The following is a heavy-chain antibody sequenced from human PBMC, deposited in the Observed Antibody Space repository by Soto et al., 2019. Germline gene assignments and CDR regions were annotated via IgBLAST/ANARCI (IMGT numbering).Heavy chain of an antibody. CDR3: ARDYSSSWYWYFAL. J-gene: IGHJ2*01. Sequence: QVQLVQSGAEVKKPGASVKVSCKASGYTFTSYGISWVRQAPGQGLEWMGWISAYNGNTNYAQKPQGRVTSTTDTSTSTAYMAVRSLRSNDTAVYYCARDYSSSWYWYFALWGRGTLVTVSS. V-gene: IGHV1-18*01. CDR2: ISAYNGNT. D-gene: IGHD6-13*01. CDR1: GYTFTSYG.